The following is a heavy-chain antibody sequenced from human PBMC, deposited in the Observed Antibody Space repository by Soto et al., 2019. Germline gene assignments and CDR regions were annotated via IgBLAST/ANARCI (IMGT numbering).Heavy chain of an antibody. CDR1: GFTVSSNY. CDR3: ARDRGGRDYYYGMDV. CDR2: IYSGGST. J-gene: IGHJ6*02. Sequence: PGGSLRLSCAASGFTVSSNYTSWVRQAPGKGLEWVSVIYSGGSTYYADSVKGRFTISRDNSKNTLYLQMNSLRAEDTAVYYCARDRGGRDYYYGMDVWGQGTTVTVSS. D-gene: IGHD3-16*01. V-gene: IGHV3-53*01.